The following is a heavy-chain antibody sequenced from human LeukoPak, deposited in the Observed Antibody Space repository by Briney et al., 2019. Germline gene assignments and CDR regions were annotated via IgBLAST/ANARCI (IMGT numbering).Heavy chain of an antibody. CDR1: GFTFSHSY. J-gene: IGHJ4*02. CDR3: ARDLNYNLDF. CDR2: IDNDGGT. D-gene: IGHD5-24*01. Sequence: PGGSRRLFCAASGFTFSHSYMHWVRQAPGKGLVWVSRIDNDGGTSYADSVKGRFTITRDNAKNTLYLQMNSLRAEDTALYYCARDLNYNLDFWGQGTLVTVSS. V-gene: IGHV3-74*01.